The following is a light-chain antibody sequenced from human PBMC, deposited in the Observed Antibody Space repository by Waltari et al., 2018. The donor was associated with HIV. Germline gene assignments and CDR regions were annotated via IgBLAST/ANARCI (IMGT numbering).Light chain of an antibody. CDR2: CAS. J-gene: IGKJ4*01. Sequence: DIVMTQSPDSLAVPRVETATIHSTSGQSVFYSSDNKNYLAWYQQKPGQPPKLLLYCASTRESGVPDRFSGSGSGTDFTLTISRLQAEDVAVFYCQQYYNTPLTFGGGTKVEI. CDR3: QQYYNTPLT. V-gene: IGKV4-1*01. CDR1: QSVFYSSDNKNY.